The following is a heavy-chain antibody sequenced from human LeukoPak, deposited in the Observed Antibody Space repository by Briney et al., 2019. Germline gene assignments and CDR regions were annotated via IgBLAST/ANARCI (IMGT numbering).Heavy chain of an antibody. J-gene: IGHJ6*02. D-gene: IGHD4-17*01. CDR2: ISYDGSNK. Sequence: GRSLRLSCAASGFTFSSYGVHWVRQAPGKGLEWVAVISYDGSNKYYADSVKGRFTISRDNSKNTLYLQMNSLRTEDTAVYYCAKDLGDYPQYYYYGMDVWGQGTTVTVSS. CDR3: AKDLGDYPQYYYYGMDV. V-gene: IGHV3-30*18. CDR1: GFTFSSYG.